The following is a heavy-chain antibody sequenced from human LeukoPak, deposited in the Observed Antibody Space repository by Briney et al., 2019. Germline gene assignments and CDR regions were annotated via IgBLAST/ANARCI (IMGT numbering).Heavy chain of an antibody. D-gene: IGHD6-19*01. CDR2: IYPGDSDT. Sequence: RGESLKISCKASGFSFTNYWIGWVRQMPGKGLEWMGIIYPGDSDTRYSPSFQGQVTISADKSITTAYLQWSSLKASDAAMYYCARTRYSSGWYDYWGQGTQVTVSS. J-gene: IGHJ4*02. V-gene: IGHV5-51*01. CDR3: ARTRYSSGWYDY. CDR1: GFSFTNYW.